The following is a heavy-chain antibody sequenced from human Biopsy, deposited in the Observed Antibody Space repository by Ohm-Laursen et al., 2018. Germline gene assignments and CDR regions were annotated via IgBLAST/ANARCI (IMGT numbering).Heavy chain of an antibody. J-gene: IGHJ5*02. CDR3: ARHPTGFWFDP. CDR2: IYNTETT. Sequence: SETLSLTCIVSGGSISSSTTYYWAWLRQPPGKGLEWIGSIYNTETTFYNPSLKSRVTISVDTSTNQFFLKVSSVTAADTALYFCARHPTGFWFDPWGHGTLVTVSS. V-gene: IGHV4-39*01. CDR1: GGSISSSTTYY.